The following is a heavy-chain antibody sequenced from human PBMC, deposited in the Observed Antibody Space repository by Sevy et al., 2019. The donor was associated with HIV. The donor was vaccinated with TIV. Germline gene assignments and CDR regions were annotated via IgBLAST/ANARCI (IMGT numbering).Heavy chain of an antibody. CDR1: GGSISSYY. J-gene: IGHJ4*02. Sequence: SETLSLTCTVSGGSISSYYWSWIRQPPGKGLEWIGYIYYSGSTNYNPSLKSRVTISVDTSKNQFSLMLSSVTAADTAVYYCARHYDFWSGSLSGGYFDYWGQGTLVTVSS. CDR2: IYYSGST. CDR3: ARHYDFWSGSLSGGYFDY. D-gene: IGHD3-3*01. V-gene: IGHV4-59*08.